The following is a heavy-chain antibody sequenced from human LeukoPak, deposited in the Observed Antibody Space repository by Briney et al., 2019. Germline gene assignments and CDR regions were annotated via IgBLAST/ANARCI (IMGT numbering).Heavy chain of an antibody. J-gene: IGHJ4*02. Sequence: GGSLRLSCAASGFTFSSCSMTWVRQAPGKGLEWVSSMSSGSRYIYYADSVRGRFTISRDNAKNSLYLLMNSLRAEDTAVYYCARDRPTGASRLFVVQWGQGTLVTVSS. CDR2: MSSGSRYI. V-gene: IGHV3-21*01. D-gene: IGHD3-3*01. CDR1: GFTFSSCS. CDR3: ARDRPTGASRLFVVQ.